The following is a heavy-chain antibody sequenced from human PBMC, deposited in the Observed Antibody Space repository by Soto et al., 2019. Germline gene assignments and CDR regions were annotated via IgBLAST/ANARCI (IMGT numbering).Heavy chain of an antibody. CDR2: MYNTGST. J-gene: IGHJ6*02. D-gene: IGHD2-21*02. Sequence: QVQLQESGPGLVKPSETLSLTCTVSGGTISRYYWSWIRQPPGKGLEWIGYMYNTGSTVYNPSFQSRVPIAVDTSKNQFSLKLTSVTAADTAVYYCARDLWGYCGTDCYPLDVWGQGTTVTVSS. V-gene: IGHV4-59*01. CDR1: GGTISRYY. CDR3: ARDLWGYCGTDCYPLDV.